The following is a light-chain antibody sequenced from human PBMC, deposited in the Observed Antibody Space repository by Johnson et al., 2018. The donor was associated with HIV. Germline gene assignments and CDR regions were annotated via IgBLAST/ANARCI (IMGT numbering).Light chain of an antibody. CDR2: DND. Sequence: HSVLTQPPSVSAAPGRRVTVSCSGRSSNIGDHSVSWFQHLPGAAPKLLIYDNDRRPSGVPDRFSGSQSVPSATPDITALLSGDEADYSCGTWDASLSVNVFGPGTKVTVL. CDR1: SSNIGDHS. V-gene: IGLV1-51*02. CDR3: GTWDASLSVNV. J-gene: IGLJ1*01.